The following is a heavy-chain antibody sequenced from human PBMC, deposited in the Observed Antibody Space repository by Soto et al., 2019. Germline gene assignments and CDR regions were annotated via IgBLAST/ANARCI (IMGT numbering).Heavy chain of an antibody. Sequence: QLQLQESGPGLVKPSETLSLTCTVSGGSISSSSYYWGWIRQPPGKGLEWIGSIYYSGSTYYNPSLKGRVTISVDTSKNQFSLKLSSVTAADTAVYYCARFNIVVVVAATPENWFDPWGQGTLVTVSS. D-gene: IGHD2-15*01. CDR3: ARFNIVVVVAATPENWFDP. CDR2: IYYSGST. CDR1: GGSISSSSYY. V-gene: IGHV4-39*01. J-gene: IGHJ5*02.